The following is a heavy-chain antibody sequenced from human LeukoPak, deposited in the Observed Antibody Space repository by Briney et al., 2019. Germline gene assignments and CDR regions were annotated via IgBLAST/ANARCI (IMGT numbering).Heavy chain of an antibody. J-gene: IGHJ6*03. CDR3: ARELSRTYYYYYYMDV. Sequence: SETLSLTCTVSGGSISSGSYYWSWIRQPAGKGLEWIGRIYTNGSTNYNPSLKSRVTISVDTSKNQFSLKLSSVTAADTAVYYCARELSRTYYYYYYMDVWGKGTTVTVSS. V-gene: IGHV4-61*02. D-gene: IGHD2-2*01. CDR2: IYTNGST. CDR1: GGSISSGSYY.